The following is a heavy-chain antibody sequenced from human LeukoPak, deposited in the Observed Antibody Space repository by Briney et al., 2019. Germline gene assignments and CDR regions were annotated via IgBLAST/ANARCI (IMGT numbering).Heavy chain of an antibody. CDR2: ISGSGGST. Sequence: GGSLRLSCAASGFTFSSYAVSWVRQAPGKGLEWVSGISGSGGSTYYADSVKGLFTISRDNSKNTLYLQMNSLRAEDTAVYYCVRDKLTGASRLDYWGQGTLLTVSS. V-gene: IGHV3-23*01. J-gene: IGHJ4*02. CDR3: VRDKLTGASRLDY. D-gene: IGHD7-27*01. CDR1: GFTFSSYA.